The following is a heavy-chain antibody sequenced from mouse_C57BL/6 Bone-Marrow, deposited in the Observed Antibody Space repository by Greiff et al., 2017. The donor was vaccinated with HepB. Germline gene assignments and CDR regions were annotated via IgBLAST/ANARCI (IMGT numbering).Heavy chain of an antibody. J-gene: IGHJ4*01. Sequence: QVQLQQSGAELVKPGASVKISCKASGYAFSSYWMNWVKQRPGKGLEWIGQIYPGDGDTNYNGKFKGKATLTADTSSSTAYMQLSSLTSEDSAVYFCARAYDYDIDYAMDYWGQGTSVTVSS. CDR3: ARAYDYDIDYAMDY. D-gene: IGHD2-4*01. CDR1: GYAFSSYW. V-gene: IGHV1-80*01. CDR2: IYPGDGDT.